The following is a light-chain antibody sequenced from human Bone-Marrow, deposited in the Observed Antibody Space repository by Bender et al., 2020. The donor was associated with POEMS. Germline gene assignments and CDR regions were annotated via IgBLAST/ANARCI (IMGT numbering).Light chain of an antibody. CDR2: TNN. CDR3: SSYTSSSTLDDVV. V-gene: IGLV1-44*01. CDR1: GSNIGGYP. J-gene: IGLJ2*01. Sequence: QSVLTQPPSVSGTPGQRVTISCSGSGSNIGGYPVNWYQQLPGTAPRLLIYTNNERPSGVSNRFSGSKSGNTASLTISGLQAEDEADYYCSSYTSSSTLDDVVFGGGTKLTVL.